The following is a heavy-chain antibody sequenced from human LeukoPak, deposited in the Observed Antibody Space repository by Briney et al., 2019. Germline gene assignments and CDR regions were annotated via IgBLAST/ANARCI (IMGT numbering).Heavy chain of an antibody. CDR3: ARNTENQVLFFD. V-gene: IGHV3-9*03. Sequence: GRSLRLSCAASGFTFDDYALHGVRQAPGKGLEWVSGISWNSGGIGYADSVKGRFTISRDNTKNSLDLQMNCLGVEDMSVYDCARNTENQVLFFDWGQGNLVTVSS. CDR1: GFTFDDYA. J-gene: IGHJ4*02. CDR2: ISWNSGGI. D-gene: IGHD2-21*01.